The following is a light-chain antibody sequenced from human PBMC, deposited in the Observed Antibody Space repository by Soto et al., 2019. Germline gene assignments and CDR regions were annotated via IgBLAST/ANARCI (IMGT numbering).Light chain of an antibody. J-gene: IGLJ1*01. CDR3: SSYTSSSFYV. Sequence: QSVLTQPASVSGSPGQSITISCTGTSSDVGGYNYVSWYQQHPGKAPKLMIYDVSNRPSGGSNRFSGSKSGNTASLTISGLQAEDEADYYCSSYTSSSFYVFGTGTKLTVL. V-gene: IGLV2-14*01. CDR2: DVS. CDR1: SSDVGGYNY.